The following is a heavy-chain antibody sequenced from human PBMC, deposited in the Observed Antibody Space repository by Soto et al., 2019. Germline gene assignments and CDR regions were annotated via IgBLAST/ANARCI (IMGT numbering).Heavy chain of an antibody. CDR1: GYTFTSHG. J-gene: IGHJ4*02. V-gene: IGHV1-18*01. CDR2: ISPYNGDT. CDR3: ARDRVEGYCRGGSCYSPSY. D-gene: IGHD2-15*01. Sequence: QVQLVQSGAEMKKSGASVKVSCKASGYTFTSHGISWVRQAPGQGLEWVGWISPYNGDTNYAQKVQDRVSMTTDTSTRTAYMELRSLRSDDTAVYYCARDRVEGYCRGGSCYSPSYWGQGTLVTVSS.